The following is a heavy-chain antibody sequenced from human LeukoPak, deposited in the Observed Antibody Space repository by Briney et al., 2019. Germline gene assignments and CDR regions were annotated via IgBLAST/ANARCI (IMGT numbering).Heavy chain of an antibody. CDR3: ARTYYDILTGYYEYYFDY. D-gene: IGHD3-9*01. Sequence: ASVKVSCKASGGTFISYAISWVRQAPGQGLEWMGGIIPIFGTANYAQKFQGRVTITADESTSTAYMELSSLRSEDTAVYYCARTYYDILTGYYEYYFDYWGQGTLVTVSS. J-gene: IGHJ4*02. CDR2: IIPIFGTA. V-gene: IGHV1-69*13. CDR1: GGTFISYA.